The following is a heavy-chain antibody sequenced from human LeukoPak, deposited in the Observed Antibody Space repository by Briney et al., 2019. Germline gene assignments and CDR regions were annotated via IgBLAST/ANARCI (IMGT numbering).Heavy chain of an antibody. CDR2: ISAYNGNT. D-gene: IGHD6-19*01. V-gene: IGHV1-18*01. CDR3: ARVRSSGWYLTGPTDY. J-gene: IGHJ4*02. CDR1: GYTFTSYG. Sequence: GASVKVSCKASGYTFTSYGISWVRQATGQGLEWMGWISAYNGNTNYAQKLQGRVTMTTDTSTSTAYMELRSLRSDDTAVYYCARVRSSGWYLTGPTDYWGQGTLVTVSS.